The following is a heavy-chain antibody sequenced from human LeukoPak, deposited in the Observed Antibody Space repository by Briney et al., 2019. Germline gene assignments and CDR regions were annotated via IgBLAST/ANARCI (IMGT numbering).Heavy chain of an antibody. Sequence: SETLSLTCTVSGGSISSSSYYWGWIRQPPGKGLEWIGSIYYSGSTYYNPSLESRITMSLDTSKNQFSLRLSSVTAADTAVYYCARDKAFEVVNYFDSWGQGTLVTVSS. D-gene: IGHD3-3*01. CDR2: IYYSGST. CDR3: ARDKAFEVVNYFDS. J-gene: IGHJ4*02. V-gene: IGHV4-39*07. CDR1: GGSISSSSYY.